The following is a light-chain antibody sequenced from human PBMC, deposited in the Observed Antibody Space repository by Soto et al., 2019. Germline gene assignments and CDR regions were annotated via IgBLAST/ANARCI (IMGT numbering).Light chain of an antibody. V-gene: IGLV2-14*01. Sequence: QSALTQPASVSGSPGQSITISCTGTSRDVGGYNYVSWYQQHPGKAPKLMIYEVSNRPSGVSDRFSGSKSGNTASLTISGLQAEDAADYSCSSYTSTATRVFGGGTKLTVL. CDR1: SRDVGGYNY. J-gene: IGLJ3*02. CDR3: SSYTSTATRV. CDR2: EVS.